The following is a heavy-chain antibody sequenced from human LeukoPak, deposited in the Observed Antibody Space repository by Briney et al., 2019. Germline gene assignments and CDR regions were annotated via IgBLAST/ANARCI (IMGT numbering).Heavy chain of an antibody. V-gene: IGHV3-21*04. Sequence: GGSLRLSCAASGFTFTTYSMNWVHQAPGKGLEWVSSITSSSASMYYADSVKGRFTISRDNSKNTLYLQMNSLRAEDTAVYYCARGGSYLSAFDIWGQGTMVTVSS. CDR2: ITSSSASM. J-gene: IGHJ3*02. CDR1: GFTFTTYS. CDR3: ARGGSYLSAFDI. D-gene: IGHD1-26*01.